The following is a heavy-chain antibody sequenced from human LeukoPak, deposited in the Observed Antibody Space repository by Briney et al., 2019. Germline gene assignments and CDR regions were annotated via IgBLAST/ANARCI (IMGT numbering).Heavy chain of an antibody. CDR1: GGSFSGYY. Sequence: SETLSLTCAVYGGSFSGYYWSWIRQPPGKGLEWIGEINHSGSTNYNPSLKSRVTISVDTSKNQFSLKLSSVTAADTAVYYCARGPVRAARRGAGFDYWGQGTLVTVSS. D-gene: IGHD6-6*01. J-gene: IGHJ4*02. CDR3: ARGPVRAARRGAGFDY. V-gene: IGHV4-34*01. CDR2: INHSGST.